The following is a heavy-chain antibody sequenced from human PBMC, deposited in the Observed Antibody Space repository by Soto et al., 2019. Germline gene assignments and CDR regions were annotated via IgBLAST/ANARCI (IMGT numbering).Heavy chain of an antibody. V-gene: IGHV3-30-3*01. CDR1: GFTFSSYA. CDR2: ISYDGSNK. Sequence: GGSLRLSCAASGFTFSSYAMHWVRQAPGKGLEWVAVISYDGSNKYYADSVKGRFTISRDNSKNTLYLQMNSLRAEDTAVYYCARELELNWFDPWGQGTLVTSPQ. CDR3: ARELELNWFDP. D-gene: IGHD1-7*01. J-gene: IGHJ5*02.